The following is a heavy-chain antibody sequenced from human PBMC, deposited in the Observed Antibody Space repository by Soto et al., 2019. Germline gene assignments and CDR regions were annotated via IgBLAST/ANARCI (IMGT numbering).Heavy chain of an antibody. CDR2: ISGSGGST. CDR1: GFTFSSYA. D-gene: IGHD3-22*01. J-gene: IGHJ4*01. Sequence: GGSLRISCAASGFTFSSYAMSRISQAQGKGLEWVSAISGSGGSTYYADSVKGRFTISRDNSKNTLYLQMNSLRAEDTAMYYCTTDSYITTRSVRFGYRGHGTLVTVSS. CDR3: TTDSYITTRSVRFGY. V-gene: IGHV3-23*01.